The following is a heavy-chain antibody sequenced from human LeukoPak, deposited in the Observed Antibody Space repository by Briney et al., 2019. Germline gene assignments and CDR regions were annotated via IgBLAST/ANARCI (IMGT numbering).Heavy chain of an antibody. J-gene: IGHJ5*02. Sequence: GGSLRLSCAASGFTFSSYGMHWVRQAPGKGLEWVAVISYDGSDKYYADSVKGRFTISRDNSKNTLYLQMNSLRAEDTAVYFCAKDDYYDSSGDPNWFDPWGQGTLVTVSS. CDR3: AKDDYYDSSGDPNWFDP. D-gene: IGHD3-22*01. V-gene: IGHV3-30*18. CDR1: GFTFSSYG. CDR2: ISYDGSDK.